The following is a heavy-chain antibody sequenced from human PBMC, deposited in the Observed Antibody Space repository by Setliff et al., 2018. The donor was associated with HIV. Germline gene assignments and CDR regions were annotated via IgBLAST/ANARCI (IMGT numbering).Heavy chain of an antibody. CDR2: FDPEDGET. D-gene: IGHD6-19*01. CDR1: GYTLTELS. CDR3: ATYSSGWTRYFSY. V-gene: IGHV1-24*01. Sequence: GASVKVSCKVSGYTLTELSMHWVRQAPGKGLEWMGGFDPEDGETIYAQEFQGRVTMTEDTSTDTAYMELSSLRSEDTAVYYCATYSSGWTRYFSYWGQGTLVTVSS. J-gene: IGHJ4*02.